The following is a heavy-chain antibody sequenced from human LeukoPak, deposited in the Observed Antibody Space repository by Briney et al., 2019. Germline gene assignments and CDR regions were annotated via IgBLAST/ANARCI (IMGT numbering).Heavy chain of an antibody. Sequence: SETLSLTCTVSGGSISSSSYYWGWIRQPPGKGLEWIGGIYYSGSTYYNPSLKSRVTISVDTSKNQFSLKLSSVTAADTAVYYCARHSPSGWYLEAGFDYWGQGTLVTVSS. J-gene: IGHJ4*02. CDR1: GGSISSSSYY. CDR2: IYYSGST. D-gene: IGHD6-19*01. CDR3: ARHSPSGWYLEAGFDY. V-gene: IGHV4-39*01.